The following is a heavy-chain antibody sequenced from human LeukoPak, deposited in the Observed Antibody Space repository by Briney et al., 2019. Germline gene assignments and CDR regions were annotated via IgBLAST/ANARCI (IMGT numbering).Heavy chain of an antibody. CDR2: ISGSGGST. CDR1: GFTFSSYA. Sequence: TGGSLRLSCAASGFTFSSYAMSWVRQAPGKGLEWVSAISGSGGSTYYADSVKGRFTISRDNPKNTLYLQMNSLRAEDTAVYYCAKEDGETAPYYDILTGYYRGGYFDYWGQGTLVTVSS. CDR3: AKEDGETAPYYDILTGYYRGGYFDY. J-gene: IGHJ4*02. D-gene: IGHD3-9*01. V-gene: IGHV3-23*01.